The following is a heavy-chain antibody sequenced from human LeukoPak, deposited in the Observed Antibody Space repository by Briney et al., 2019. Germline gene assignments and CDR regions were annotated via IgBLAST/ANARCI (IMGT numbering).Heavy chain of an antibody. Sequence: GASVKVSCKASGGTFTSYAISWVRQAPGQGLEWMGRIIPILGIANYAQKFQGRVTITADKSTSTAYMELSSLRSGDTAVYYCARDRQVYSSGWYGVSFFDCWGQGTLVSVSS. CDR1: GGTFTSYA. CDR3: ARDRQVYSSGWYGVSFFDC. CDR2: IIPILGIA. D-gene: IGHD6-19*01. V-gene: IGHV1-69*04. J-gene: IGHJ4*02.